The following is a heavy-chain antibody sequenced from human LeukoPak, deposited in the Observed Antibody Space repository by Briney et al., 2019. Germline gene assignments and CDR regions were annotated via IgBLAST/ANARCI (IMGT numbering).Heavy chain of an antibody. J-gene: IGHJ5*02. D-gene: IGHD4-17*01. Sequence: SETLSLTCTVSGGSISSSSYYWGWIRQPPGKGLEWIGSIYYSGSTYYNPSLKSRVTMSVDTSKKQLSLKLNSVTAADTAVYYCARALPYGDHNWFDPWGQGTLVTVSS. CDR3: ARALPYGDHNWFDP. CDR1: GGSISSSSYY. V-gene: IGHV4-39*07. CDR2: IYYSGST.